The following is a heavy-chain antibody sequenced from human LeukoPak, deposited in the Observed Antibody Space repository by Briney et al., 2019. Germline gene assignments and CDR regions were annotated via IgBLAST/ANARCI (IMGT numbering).Heavy chain of an antibody. J-gene: IGHJ4*02. CDR2: VDPYSGDT. V-gene: IGHV1-2*02. CDR1: GYTFTDYY. D-gene: IGHD6-13*01. Sequence: ASVKVSCKASGYTFTDYYIHWVRQAPGQGLVWMGWVDPYSGDTKYAQKIKGRVTMTRDTTISTVYMDLSRLTSDDTAVYFCASDIAASGSFDYWGLGTLVTVSS. CDR3: ASDIAASGSFDY.